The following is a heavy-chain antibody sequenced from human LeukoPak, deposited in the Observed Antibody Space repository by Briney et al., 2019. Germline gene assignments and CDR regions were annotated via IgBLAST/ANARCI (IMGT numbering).Heavy chain of an antibody. CDR2: INHSGST. D-gene: IGHD1-26*01. CDR3: ARARSNSGSYRQGY. J-gene: IGHJ4*02. CDR1: GGSFSGYY. Sequence: PSETLSLTCAVYGGSFSGYYWSWIRQPPGKGLEWIGEINHSGSTNYNPSLKSRVTISVDTSKNQFSLKLSSVTAADTAVYYCARARSNSGSYRQGYWGQGTLVTVSS. V-gene: IGHV4-34*01.